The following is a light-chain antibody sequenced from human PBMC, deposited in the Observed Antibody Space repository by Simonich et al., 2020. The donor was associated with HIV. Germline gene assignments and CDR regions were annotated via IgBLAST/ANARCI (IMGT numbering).Light chain of an antibody. CDR1: QSLLHSDGKTY. Sequence: DTVMTQTQLALSVTPGQQASIPCNSSQSLLHSDGKTYLHWYLQNAGQSPQLLSYEVSCRFSGVPDSVSGSGSGTDFTLQLSRVEAEDVGVYYGMQGLYIPLTFGGGTKVEIK. V-gene: IGKV2-29*02. CDR3: MQGLYIPLT. CDR2: EVS. J-gene: IGKJ4*01.